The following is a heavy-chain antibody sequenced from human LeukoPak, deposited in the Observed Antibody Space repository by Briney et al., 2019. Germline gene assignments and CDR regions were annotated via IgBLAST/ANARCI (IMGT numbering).Heavy chain of an antibody. CDR3: ARDWTPRGFGELTFDY. J-gene: IGHJ4*02. Sequence: PGRSLRLSCAASGFTFSSYGMHWVRQAPGKGLEWVAVIWYDGSNKYYADSVKGRFTISRDNSKNTLYLQMNSLRAEDTAVYYCARDWTPRGFGELTFDYWGQGTLVTVSS. D-gene: IGHD3-10*01. CDR1: GFTFSSYG. V-gene: IGHV3-33*01. CDR2: IWYDGSNK.